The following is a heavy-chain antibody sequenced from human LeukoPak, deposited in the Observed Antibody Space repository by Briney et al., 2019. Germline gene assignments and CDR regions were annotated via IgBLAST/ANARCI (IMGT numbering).Heavy chain of an antibody. CDR3: AEGSYSSGYPGDY. CDR2: ISYDGSNK. V-gene: IGHV3-30-3*02. D-gene: IGHD3-22*01. CDR1: GFTFSSYA. Sequence: GGSLRLSCAASGFTFSSYAMHWVRQAPGKGLEWVAVISYDGSNKYYADSVKGRFTISRDNSKNTLYLQMNSLRAEDTAVYYCAEGSYSSGYPGDYWGQGTLVTVSS. J-gene: IGHJ4*02.